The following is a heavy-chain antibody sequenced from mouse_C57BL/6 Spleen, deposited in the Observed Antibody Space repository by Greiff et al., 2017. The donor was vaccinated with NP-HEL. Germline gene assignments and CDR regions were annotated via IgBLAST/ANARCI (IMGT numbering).Heavy chain of an antibody. CDR1: GYSFSSYW. D-gene: IGHD1-1*01. V-gene: IGHV1-80*01. J-gene: IGHJ2*01. CDR2: IYPGDGDT. Sequence: VKLVESGAELVKPGASVKISCKASGYSFSSYWMNWVKQRPGKGLEWIGQIYPGDGDTNYNGKFKGKATLTADKSSRTAYMQLSSLTSEDSAVYCCASKGTVGTVVFDYWGQGTTLTVSS. CDR3: ASKGTVGTVVFDY.